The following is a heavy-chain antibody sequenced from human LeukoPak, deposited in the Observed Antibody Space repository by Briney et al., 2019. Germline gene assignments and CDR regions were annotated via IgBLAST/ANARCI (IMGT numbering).Heavy chain of an antibody. CDR1: EFIFSTYA. Sequence: PGGSLRLSCAASEFIFSTYAMSWVRQAPGKGPEWVSVISGSGGNTYYADSVKGRFTISRDNSKNTLYLQMNSLRAEDTAVYYCAKRGGSSGGIFDYWGQGTLVTVSS. D-gene: IGHD1-26*01. J-gene: IGHJ4*02. CDR3: AKRGGSSGGIFDY. CDR2: ISGSGGNT. V-gene: IGHV3-23*01.